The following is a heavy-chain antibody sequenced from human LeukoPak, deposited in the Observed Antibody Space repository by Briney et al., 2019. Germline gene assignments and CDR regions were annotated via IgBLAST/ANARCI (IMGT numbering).Heavy chain of an antibody. CDR2: ISFDGSNK. V-gene: IGHV3-30*03. D-gene: IGHD4-11*01. CDR3: SRDPNSNRFEN. CDR1: GFTFSSFA. Sequence: GGSLRLSCAASGFTFSSFAMHWVRQAPGKGLEWVAVISFDGSNKYYADSVKGRFTISRDNSRNTLYLQLNSLRAEDTAVYYCSRDPNSNRFENWGQGTLVTVSS. J-gene: IGHJ4*02.